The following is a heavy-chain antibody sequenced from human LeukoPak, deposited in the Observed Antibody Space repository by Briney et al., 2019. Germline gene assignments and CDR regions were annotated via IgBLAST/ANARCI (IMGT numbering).Heavy chain of an antibody. J-gene: IGHJ6*03. CDR1: GGTFSSYA. V-gene: IGHV1-69*13. D-gene: IGHD3-9*01. CDR2: IIPIFGTA. Sequence: GASVKVSCKASGGTFSSYAISWVRQAPGQGLEWMGGIIPIFGTANYAQKFQGRVTITADESTSTAYMELSSLRSEDTAVYYCARELVKYYDILTGYYPDYYYYYMDVWGKGTTVTISS. CDR3: ARELVKYYDILTGYYPDYYYYYMDV.